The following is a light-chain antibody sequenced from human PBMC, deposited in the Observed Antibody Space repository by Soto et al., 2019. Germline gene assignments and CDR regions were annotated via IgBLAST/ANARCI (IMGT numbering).Light chain of an antibody. CDR1: QSVNDW. CDR3: QHYSSFST. Sequence: DIQLAQSPSTLSASMGDIVTITCRASQSVNDWVAWYQQKPGRAPKLLIYGASNLHIGVPSRFSGSGSGTEFTLTISSLRPDDFATYYCQHYSSFSTFGQGTKVDIK. CDR2: GAS. V-gene: IGKV1-5*01. J-gene: IGKJ1*01.